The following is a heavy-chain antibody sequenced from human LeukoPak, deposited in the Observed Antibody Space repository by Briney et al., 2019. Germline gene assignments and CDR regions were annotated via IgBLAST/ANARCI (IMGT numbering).Heavy chain of an antibody. CDR1: GFTFSSYA. V-gene: IGHV3-30-3*01. D-gene: IGHD3-22*01. CDR3: ATLRAFYYDSSQRGDY. CDR2: ISYDGSNK. Sequence: GGSLRLSCAASGFTFSSYAMHWVRQAPGKGLEWVAVISYDGSNKYYADSVKGRFTISRDNSKNTLYLQMNSLRAEDTAVYYCATLRAFYYDSSQRGDYWGQGTLVTVSS. J-gene: IGHJ4*02.